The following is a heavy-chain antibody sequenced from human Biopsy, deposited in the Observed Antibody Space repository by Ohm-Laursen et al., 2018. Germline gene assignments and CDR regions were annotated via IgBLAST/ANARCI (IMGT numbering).Heavy chain of an antibody. D-gene: IGHD6-19*01. CDR3: ARNTGWYGDLYYFDY. CDR2: IDPSGSTT. Sequence: ASVKVSCKASGGTFINYAISWVRQAPGQGLEWMGMIDPSGSTTSYPQIFQGRVTMTRDTSKSTVYMELSSLRSADTAVYFCARNTGWYGDLYYFDYWGQGTLVTVSS. V-gene: IGHV1-46*01. CDR1: GGTFINYA. J-gene: IGHJ4*02.